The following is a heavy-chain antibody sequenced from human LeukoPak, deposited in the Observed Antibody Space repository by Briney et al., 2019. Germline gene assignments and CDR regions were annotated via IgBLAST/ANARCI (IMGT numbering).Heavy chain of an antibody. CDR2: ISSSGNTI. CDR3: ARERPGEDTFDI. V-gene: IGHV3-48*03. D-gene: IGHD7-27*01. Sequence: PGGSLRLSCAASGLTFSSYEMNWVRQAPGKGLGWVSFISSSGNTIYYADSVKGRFIISRDNAKDSLYLQMNSLRTEDTAIYYCARERPGEDTFDIWGQGTTVTVSS. J-gene: IGHJ3*02. CDR1: GLTFSSYE.